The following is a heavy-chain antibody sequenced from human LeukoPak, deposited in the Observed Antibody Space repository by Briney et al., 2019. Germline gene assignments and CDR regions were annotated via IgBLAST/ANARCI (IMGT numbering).Heavy chain of an antibody. V-gene: IGHV3-30*04. CDR3: ASEAW. J-gene: IGHJ4*02. Sequence: GGSLRLSCAASGFTFSSYAMHWVRKAPGKGLEWVAVISYDGSNKYYADSVKGRFTISRDNSKNTLYLQMNSLRAEDTAVYYCASEAWWGQGTLVTVSS. CDR2: ISYDGSNK. CDR1: GFTFSSYA.